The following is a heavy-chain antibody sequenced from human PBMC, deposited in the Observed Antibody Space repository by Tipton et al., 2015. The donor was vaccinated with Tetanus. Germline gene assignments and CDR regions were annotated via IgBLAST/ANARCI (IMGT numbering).Heavy chain of an antibody. CDR3: ARPEASGRARGFDI. J-gene: IGHJ3*02. CDR2: MYNSGAT. V-gene: IGHV4-39*02. D-gene: IGHD3-10*01. Sequence: TLSLTCTVSGGPISSTSYSWVWIRQPPGKGLESIGTMYNSGATYYNPSLKGRVTISGDTSKNLFSLTSVTASDTAVYYCARPEASGRARGFDIWGQGAKVTVSP. CDR1: GGPISSTSYS.